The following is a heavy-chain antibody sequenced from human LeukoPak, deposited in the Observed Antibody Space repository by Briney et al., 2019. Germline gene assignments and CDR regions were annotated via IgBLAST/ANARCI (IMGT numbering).Heavy chain of an antibody. CDR1: GGSFSGYY. CDR2: INHSGST. J-gene: IGHJ4*02. CDR3: ARAGGYSSSWYIRY. V-gene: IGHV4-34*01. D-gene: IGHD6-13*01. Sequence: SETLSLTCAVYGGSFSGYYWSWIRQPPGKGLEWIGEINHSGSTNYNPSLKSRVTISVDTSKSQFSLRLSAVTAADTAVYYCARAGGYSSSWYIRYWGQGTLVTVSS.